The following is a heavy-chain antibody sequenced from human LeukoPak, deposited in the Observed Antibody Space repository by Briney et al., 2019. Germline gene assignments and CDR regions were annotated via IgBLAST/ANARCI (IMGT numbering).Heavy chain of an antibody. Sequence: GGSLRLSCAASGFTFSSYAMHWVRQAPGKGLEWVAVISYDGSNKYYADSVKGRFTISRDNSKNTLYLQMNSLRAEDTAVYYCAKDLSSPGGAFDIWGQGTMVAVSS. J-gene: IGHJ3*02. CDR3: AKDLSSPGGAFDI. CDR1: GFTFSSYA. CDR2: ISYDGSNK. D-gene: IGHD6-19*01. V-gene: IGHV3-30-3*01.